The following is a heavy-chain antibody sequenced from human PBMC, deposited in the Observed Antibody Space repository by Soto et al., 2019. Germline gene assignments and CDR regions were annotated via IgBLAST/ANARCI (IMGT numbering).Heavy chain of an antibody. V-gene: IGHV4-59*01. J-gene: IGHJ6*02. CDR1: GGSISSYH. CDR3: ATARPSYGMDV. Sequence: QVQLQESGPGLVKPSETLSLTCTVSGGSISSYHWSWIRQPPGKGLEWIGYLYNTGSTNYNPALKSSDTMAGXTSKNQVSLKLSAVSAADTAVYYCATARPSYGMDVWGQGTTVTVSS. CDR2: LYNTGST.